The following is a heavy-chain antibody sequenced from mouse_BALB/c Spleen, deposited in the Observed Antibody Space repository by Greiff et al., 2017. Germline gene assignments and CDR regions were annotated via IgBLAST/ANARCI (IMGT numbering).Heavy chain of an antibody. J-gene: IGHJ2*01. V-gene: IGHV1-84*02. CDR3: ARREGYFDY. CDR2: IYPGNVNT. CDR1: GYTFTSYY. Sequence: VQLQQSGPELVKPGASVRISCKASGYTFTSYYIHWVKQRPGQGLEWIGWIYPGNVNTKYNEKFKGKATLTVDTSSSTAYMQLSSLTSEDTAVYFCARREGYFDYWGQGTTLTVSS.